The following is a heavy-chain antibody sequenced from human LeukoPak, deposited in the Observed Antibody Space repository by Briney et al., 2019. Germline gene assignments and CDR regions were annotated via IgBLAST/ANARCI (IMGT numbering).Heavy chain of an antibody. V-gene: IGHV3-53*05. D-gene: IGHD3-10*01. J-gene: IGHJ6*02. Sequence: GGSLRLSCAASGFTVSSNYMSWVRQAPGKGLEWVSVIYSGGSTYYADSVKGRFTISRDNSKNTLYLQMNSLRAEDTAVYYCARDLNYYGSGTGRGSGMDVWGQGTTVTVSS. CDR3: ARDLNYYGSGTGRGSGMDV. CDR1: GFTVSSNY. CDR2: IYSGGST.